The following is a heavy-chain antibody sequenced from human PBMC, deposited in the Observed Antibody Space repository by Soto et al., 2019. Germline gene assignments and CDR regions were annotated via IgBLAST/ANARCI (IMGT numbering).Heavy chain of an antibody. V-gene: IGHV1-18*01. CDR2: ISAYNGNT. D-gene: IGHD6-19*01. J-gene: IGHJ5*02. Sequence: GASVKVSCKASGYTFTSYGISWVRQAPGQGLEWMGWISAYNGNTNYAQKLKGRVTMTTDTSTSTAYMELRSLRSDDTALYYCARDPPYSSGWYAGFDPWGQGTLVTVSS. CDR1: GYTFTSYG. CDR3: ARDPPYSSGWYAGFDP.